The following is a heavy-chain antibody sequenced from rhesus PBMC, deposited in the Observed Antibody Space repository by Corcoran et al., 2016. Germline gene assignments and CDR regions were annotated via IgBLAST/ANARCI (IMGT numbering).Heavy chain of an antibody. V-gene: IGHV1S9*01. CDR1: GYTFTSYY. Sequence: QVQLVQSGAEVKKPGASVKLSCKASGYTFTSYYLNWVSRAPGQVREWMGWINPSNGNTGYEQKFQGRVTMTRDTSTSTAYMELSSLRSEDTAVYYCTRRGGSWKNFDYWGQGVLVTVSS. D-gene: IGHD6-25*01. J-gene: IGHJ4*01. CDR2: INPSNGNT. CDR3: TRRGGSWKNFDY.